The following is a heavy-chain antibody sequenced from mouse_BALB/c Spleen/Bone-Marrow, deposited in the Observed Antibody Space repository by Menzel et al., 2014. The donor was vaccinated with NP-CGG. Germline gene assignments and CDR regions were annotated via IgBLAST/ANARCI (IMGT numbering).Heavy chain of an antibody. Sequence: LVESGAELAKPGASVKMSCKASGYTFTSYWMHWIKQRPGQGLEWIGYINPSTGYTEYNQTFKGKATLTAVKSSTTAYMQLSSLTSEDSAVYYCARDDYDAFAYWGQGTLVTVSA. CDR3: ARDDYDAFAY. J-gene: IGHJ3*01. V-gene: IGHV1-7*01. D-gene: IGHD2-4*01. CDR1: GYTFTSYW. CDR2: INPSTGYT.